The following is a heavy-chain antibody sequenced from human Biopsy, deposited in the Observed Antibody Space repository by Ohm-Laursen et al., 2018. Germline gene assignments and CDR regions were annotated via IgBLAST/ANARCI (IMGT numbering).Heavy chain of an antibody. CDR2: ISSNGSPA. CDR3: TRAEADSGSLLYFDD. J-gene: IGHJ4*02. V-gene: IGHV3-48*03. D-gene: IGHD2-21*02. Sequence: SLRLSCAASGFALNTYEMNWVCQAPGKGLEWVSYISSNGSPAYYSDSVKGRFTVSRDNAKNSIYLQMNSLRAEDAAVYYCTRAEADSGSLLYFDDWGQGTLVTVSS. CDR1: GFALNTYE.